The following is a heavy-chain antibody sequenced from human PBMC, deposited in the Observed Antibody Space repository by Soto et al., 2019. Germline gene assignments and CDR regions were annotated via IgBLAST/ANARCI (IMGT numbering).Heavy chain of an antibody. J-gene: IGHJ3*02. V-gene: IGHV3-21*01. CDR3: ARDLRQWLQHDAFDI. D-gene: IGHD6-19*01. CDR1: GFTFSSYS. CDR2: ISSSSSYI. Sequence: EVQLVESGGGLVKPGGSLRLSCAASGFTFSSYSMNWVRQAPGKGLEWVSSISSSSSYIYYADSVKGRFTISRDNAKNSLYLQMKSLRAEDTAVYYCARDLRQWLQHDAFDIWGQGTMVTVSS.